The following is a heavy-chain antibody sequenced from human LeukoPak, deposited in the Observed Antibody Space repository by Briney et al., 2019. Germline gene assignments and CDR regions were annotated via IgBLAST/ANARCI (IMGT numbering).Heavy chain of an antibody. V-gene: IGHV4-59*01. CDR3: ARESGNTPHIVVVPAAIGNWFDP. Sequence: PSETLSLTCTVSGGSISSYYWSWIRQPPGKGLEWIGYIYYSGSTNYNPSLKSRLTISVDTSKNQFSLKLSSVTAADTAVYYCARESGNTPHIVVVPAAIGNWFDPWGQGTLVTVSS. CDR2: IYYSGST. CDR1: GGSISSYY. J-gene: IGHJ5*02. D-gene: IGHD2-2*01.